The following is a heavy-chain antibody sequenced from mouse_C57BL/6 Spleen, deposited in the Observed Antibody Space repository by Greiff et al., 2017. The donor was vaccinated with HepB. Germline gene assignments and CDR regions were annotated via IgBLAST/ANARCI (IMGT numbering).Heavy chain of an antibody. J-gene: IGHJ1*03. CDR1: GFTFSDFY. CDR3: ARDPGGTSGYFDV. V-gene: IGHV7-1*01. Sequence: EVHLVESGGGLVQSGRSLRLSCATSGFTFSDFYMEWVRHAPGKGLEWIAASRNKANDYTTEYSASVKGRFIVSRDTSQSILYLQMNALRAEDTAIYYCARDPGGTSGYFDVWGTGTTVTVSS. D-gene: IGHD4-1*01. CDR2: SRNKANDYTT.